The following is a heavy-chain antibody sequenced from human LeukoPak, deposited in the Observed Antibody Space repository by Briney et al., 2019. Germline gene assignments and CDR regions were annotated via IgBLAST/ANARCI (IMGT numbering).Heavy chain of an antibody. CDR3: ARVGRGDYTWGSYSFDY. CDR1: GGSINNYY. V-gene: IGHV4-59*12. J-gene: IGHJ4*02. Sequence: KPSETLSLTCTVSGGSINNYYWSWIRQPPGKGLEWIGYISYSGSTNYSPSLESRVTVSVDTSKNQFSLKLSSVTAADAAVYYCARVGRGDYTWGSYSFDYWGQGTLVTVSS. CDR2: ISYSGST. D-gene: IGHD3-16*01.